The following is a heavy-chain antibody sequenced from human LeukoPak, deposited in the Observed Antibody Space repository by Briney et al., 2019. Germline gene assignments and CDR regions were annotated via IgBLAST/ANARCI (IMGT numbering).Heavy chain of an antibody. CDR1: GFTFDSYA. J-gene: IGHJ5*02. D-gene: IGHD3-22*01. Sequence: PGGSLRLSCAASGFTFDSYAMSWVRQVPGKGLAWVSAISGTGGNTFYAGPVKGRFTISRDNSKNTLYLQMNSLRVEDTAVHYCAKGGDSGTYYYSWFDPWGQGTLVTVSS. CDR2: ISGTGGNT. V-gene: IGHV3-23*01. CDR3: AKGGDSGTYYYSWFDP.